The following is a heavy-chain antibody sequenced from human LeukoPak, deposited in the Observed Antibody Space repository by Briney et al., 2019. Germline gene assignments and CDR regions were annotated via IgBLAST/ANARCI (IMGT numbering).Heavy chain of an antibody. CDR1: GYTLTELS. CDR2: FDPEDGET. J-gene: IGHJ4*02. Sequence: ASVKVTCKVSGYTLTELSMHWVRQAPGKGLEWMGGFDPEDGETIYAQKFQGRVTMTEDTSTDTAYMELSSLRSEDTGVYYCATPRYGDYERFDYWGQGTLVTVSS. CDR3: ATPRYGDYERFDY. V-gene: IGHV1-24*01. D-gene: IGHD4-17*01.